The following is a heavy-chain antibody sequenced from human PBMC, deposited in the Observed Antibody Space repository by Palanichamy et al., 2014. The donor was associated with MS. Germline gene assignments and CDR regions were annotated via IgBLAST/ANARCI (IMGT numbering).Heavy chain of an antibody. V-gene: IGHV3-72*01. CDR3: SRLMDD. Sequence: EVQLVESGGGLVQPGGSLRVSCAASGFIFSDHHMDWVRQAPGKGLEWVGRIRKKANMYTTFYAASVEGRFTISRDDSKNSVYLQMNGLKSEDTAVYFCSRLMDDWGRGTLVTVSS. CDR2: IRKKANMYTT. CDR1: GFIFSDHH. D-gene: IGHD2-8*01. J-gene: IGHJ4*02.